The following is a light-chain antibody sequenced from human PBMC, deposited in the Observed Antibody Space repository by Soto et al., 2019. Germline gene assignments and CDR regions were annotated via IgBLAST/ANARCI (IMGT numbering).Light chain of an antibody. Sequence: IVLTQSPATLSLSPGERATLSCRASQSISSQLAWYQQKPGQAPRLLIYDSSNRATGIPARFSGSGSGTDFTLTITSLEPEDFAVYYCQQRSNWPLTFGGGTKVDIK. J-gene: IGKJ4*01. CDR1: QSISSQ. V-gene: IGKV3-11*01. CDR3: QQRSNWPLT. CDR2: DSS.